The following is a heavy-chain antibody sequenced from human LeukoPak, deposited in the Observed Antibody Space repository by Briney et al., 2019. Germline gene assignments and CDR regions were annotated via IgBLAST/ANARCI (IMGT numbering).Heavy chain of an antibody. CDR3: ASGVCSSTSCLIEY. D-gene: IGHD2-2*01. J-gene: IGHJ4*02. Sequence: PGGSLRLSCAASGFTFSSYGIHWVRQAPGKGLEWVAFIRYDGINKYYADSVKGRFTISRDNSKNTLYLQMNSLRAEDTAVYYCASGVCSSTSCLIEYWGQGTLVTVSS. CDR1: GFTFSSYG. CDR2: IRYDGINK. V-gene: IGHV3-30*02.